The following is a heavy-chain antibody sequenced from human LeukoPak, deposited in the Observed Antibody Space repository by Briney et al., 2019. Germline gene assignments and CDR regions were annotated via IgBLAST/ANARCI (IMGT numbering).Heavy chain of an antibody. CDR1: GYTFPRHG. V-gene: IGHV1-18*01. Sequence: ASVKVSCKASGYTFPRHGISWVRQAPGQGLEWMGWISAYNGNTNYAQKLQGGDTMTTDTSTSTAYMELRSLRSDDTAVYYCARSLGAREFDPWGQGTLVTVSS. D-gene: IGHD3-16*01. CDR3: ARSLGAREFDP. J-gene: IGHJ5*02. CDR2: ISAYNGNT.